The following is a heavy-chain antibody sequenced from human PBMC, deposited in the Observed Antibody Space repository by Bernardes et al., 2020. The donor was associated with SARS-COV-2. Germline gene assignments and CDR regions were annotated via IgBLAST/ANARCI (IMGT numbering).Heavy chain of an antibody. J-gene: IGHJ6*02. CDR1: GGSIRSHY. CDR3: ARGNYYGMDV. Sequence: SETLSLTCSVSGGSIRSHYWSWIRQPPGKGLEWIGYIYYSGSTNYKPSLKSRVTISVDTSKNQFSLKLSSVTAADTAVYYCARGNYYGMDVWGQGTTVTVSS. V-gene: IGHV4-59*11. CDR2: IYYSGST.